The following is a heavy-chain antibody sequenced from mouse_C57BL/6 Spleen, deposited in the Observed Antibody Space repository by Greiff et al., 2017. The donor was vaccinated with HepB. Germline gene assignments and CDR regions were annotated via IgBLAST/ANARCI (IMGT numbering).Heavy chain of an antibody. J-gene: IGHJ2*01. V-gene: IGHV1-69*01. CDR1: GYTFTSYW. CDR3: ARGILITTVVATDY. CDR2: IDPSDSYT. Sequence: QVQLKQPGAELVMPGASVKLSCKASGYTFTSYWMHWVKQRPGQGLEWIGEIDPSDSYTNYNQKFKGKSTLTVDKSSSTAYMQLSSLTSEDSAVYYCARGILITTVVATDYWGQGTTLTVSS. D-gene: IGHD1-1*01.